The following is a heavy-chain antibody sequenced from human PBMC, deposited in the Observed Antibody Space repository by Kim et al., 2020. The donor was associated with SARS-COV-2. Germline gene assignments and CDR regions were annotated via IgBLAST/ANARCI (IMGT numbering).Heavy chain of an antibody. CDR2: IIPILGIA. D-gene: IGHD5-12*01. CDR1: GGTFTSYT. CDR3: ARGRDGYNYFTSVMDV. V-gene: IGHV1-69*02. J-gene: IGHJ6*02. Sequence: SVKVSCKASGGTFTSYTISWVRQAPGQGLEWMGRIIPILGIANYAQKFQGRVTITADKSTSTAYMELSSLRSEYTAVYYCARGRDGYNYFTSVMDVWGQGSTVTVSS.